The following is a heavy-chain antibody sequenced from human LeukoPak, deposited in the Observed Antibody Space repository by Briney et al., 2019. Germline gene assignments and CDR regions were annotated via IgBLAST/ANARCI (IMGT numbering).Heavy chain of an antibody. CDR2: INPNNGGT. V-gene: IGHV1-2*02. D-gene: IGHD6-13*01. J-gene: IGHJ4*02. CDR3: ARDSGSSSWEFDY. CDR1: GYNFTGYY. Sequence: ASVKVSCKASGYNFTGYYIHWVRQAPGQGLEWMGWINPNNGGTTYAQQFQGRVTMTRDTSISTVYMEQTRLGSDDTAVYYCARDSGSSSWEFDYWGQGTLVTVSS.